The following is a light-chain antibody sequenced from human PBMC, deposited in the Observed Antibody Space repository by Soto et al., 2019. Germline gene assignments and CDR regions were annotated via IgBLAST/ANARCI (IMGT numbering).Light chain of an antibody. V-gene: IGLV1-40*01. CDR2: GNT. CDR1: SSNIGAGYD. Sequence: QSVLTQPPPMSGAPGQRVTISCTGSSSNIGAGYDVHWYQLLPGTAPKLLIYGNTNRPSGVPDRFSGSKSGTSASLAITGLRAEDEADYYCQSHDSSLNSWVFGGGTQLTVL. CDR3: QSHDSSLNSWV. J-gene: IGLJ7*01.